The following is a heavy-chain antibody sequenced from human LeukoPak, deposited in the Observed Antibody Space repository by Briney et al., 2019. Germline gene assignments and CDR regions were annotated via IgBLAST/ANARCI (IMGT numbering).Heavy chain of an antibody. CDR3: TGAYSGNNWFDP. CDR1: GFTFGDYA. D-gene: IGHD1-26*01. CDR2: IRSKAYGGTT. V-gene: IGHV3-49*04. Sequence: GGSLRLSCTASGFTFGDYAMSWVRQAPGKGLEWVGFIRSKAYGGTTEYAASVKGRFTISRDDSKSIAYLQMNSLKTEDTAVYYCTGAYSGNNWFDPWGQGTLVTVSS. J-gene: IGHJ5*02.